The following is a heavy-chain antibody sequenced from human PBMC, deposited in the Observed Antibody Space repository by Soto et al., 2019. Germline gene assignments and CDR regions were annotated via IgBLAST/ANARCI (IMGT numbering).Heavy chain of an antibody. J-gene: IGHJ6*02. D-gene: IGHD2-2*01. V-gene: IGHV3-48*01. CDR1: GFTFSSYS. CDR3: AKELVPADPYYYYYGMDV. CDR2: ISGSSSTI. Sequence: GSLRLSCAASGFTFSSYSMNWVRQAPGKGLEWISYISGSSSTIYYADSVKGRFIISRDNAKNSLYLQMNSLRAEDTAVYYCAKELVPADPYYYYYGMDVWGQGTTVTVSS.